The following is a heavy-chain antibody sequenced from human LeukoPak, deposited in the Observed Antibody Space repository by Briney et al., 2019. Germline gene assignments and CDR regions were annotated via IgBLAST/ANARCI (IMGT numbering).Heavy chain of an antibody. V-gene: IGHV1-18*03. D-gene: IGHD3-22*01. CDR1: GYTFTSYG. CDR3: ARFGVGYYYDSSGYYY. CDR2: ISAYNGNT. J-gene: IGHJ4*02. Sequence: ASVKVSCKASGYTFTSYGISWVRQAPGQGLGWMGWISAYNGNTNYAQKLQGRVTMTTDTSTSTAYMELRSLRSDDMAVYYCARFGVGYYYDSSGYYYWGQGTLVTVSS.